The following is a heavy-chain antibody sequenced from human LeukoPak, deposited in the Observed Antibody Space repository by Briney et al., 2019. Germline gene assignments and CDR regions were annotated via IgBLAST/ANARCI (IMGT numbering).Heavy chain of an antibody. J-gene: IGHJ6*03. V-gene: IGHV4-38-2*02. D-gene: IGHD3-22*01. CDR3: VYYYDSSGYGYYYYYMDV. CDR1: GYSISSGYY. Sequence: SETLSLTCTVSGYSISSGYYWGWIRQPPGKGLEWIGSIYHSGSTYYNPSLKSRVTISVDTSKNQFSLKLSSVTAADTAVYYCVYYYDSSGYGYYYYYMDVWGKGTTVTVSS. CDR2: IYHSGST.